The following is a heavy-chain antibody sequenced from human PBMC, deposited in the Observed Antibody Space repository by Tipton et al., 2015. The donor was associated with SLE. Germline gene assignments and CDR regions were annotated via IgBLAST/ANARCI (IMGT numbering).Heavy chain of an antibody. D-gene: IGHD3-16*01. J-gene: IGHJ4*02. CDR1: GGSLSSDSYY. Sequence: TLSLTCTVSGGSLSSDSYYWSWIRQAPGKGLEWFGYIHYSGSTRYNPSLESRVTMSVDTSKNQFSLKLRSVSAADTAVYYCARFSRADYITSSSAFDHWGQGTLVTVSS. V-gene: IGHV4-61*01. CDR2: IHYSGST. CDR3: ARFSRADYITSSSAFDH.